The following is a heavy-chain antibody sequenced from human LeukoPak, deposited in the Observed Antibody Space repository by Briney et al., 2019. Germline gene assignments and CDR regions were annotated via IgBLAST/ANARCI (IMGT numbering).Heavy chain of an antibody. CDR2: INQSGNT. D-gene: IGHD3-10*01. V-gene: IGHV4-34*01. CDR3: ARHLAEGSYYYGMDV. CDR1: GESFSGYY. J-gene: IGHJ6*02. Sequence: SETLSLTCAVYGESFSGYYWSWIRQSPGKGLEWIGEINQSGNTNYNPSLKSRVIMSVDTSKNQFSLRLSSVTAADTAVYYCARHLAEGSYYYGMDVWGQGTTVTVSS.